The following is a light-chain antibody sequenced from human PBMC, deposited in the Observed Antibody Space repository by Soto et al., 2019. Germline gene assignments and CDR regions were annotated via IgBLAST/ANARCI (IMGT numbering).Light chain of an antibody. V-gene: IGKV1-5*03. CDR3: LQYNSHSWT. CDR2: KAS. J-gene: IGKJ1*01. CDR1: QNINSW. Sequence: DTQMTQSRSTLSASVGARVTITCRASQNINSWLAWYQHKPGKAPKRLIYKASSLEIGVPSRFSGSGSGTEFTLTISNLQPEDFASYYCLQYNSHSWTFGQETKVEMK.